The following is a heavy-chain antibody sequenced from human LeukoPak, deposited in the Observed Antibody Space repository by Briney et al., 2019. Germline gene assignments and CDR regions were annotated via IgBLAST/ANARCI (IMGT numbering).Heavy chain of an antibody. V-gene: IGHV3-33*01. CDR3: ARAAGYCSGGSCYGAMAFDY. CDR2: IWYDGSNK. CDR1: GFTFSSYG. Sequence: GGSLRLSCAASGFTFSSYGMHWVRQAPGKGLEWVAVIWYDGSNKYYADSVKGRFTISRDNSKNTLYLQMNSLRAEDTAVYYCARAAGYCSGGSCYGAMAFDYWGQGTLVTVSS. J-gene: IGHJ4*02. D-gene: IGHD2-15*01.